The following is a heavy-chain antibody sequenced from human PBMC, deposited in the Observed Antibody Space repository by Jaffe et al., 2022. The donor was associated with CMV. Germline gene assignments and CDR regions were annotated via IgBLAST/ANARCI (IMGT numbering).Heavy chain of an antibody. CDR2: IRSKAYGGTT. D-gene: IGHD2-15*01. CDR1: GFTFGDYA. V-gene: IGHV3-49*05. J-gene: IGHJ4*02. CDR3: TREGGLGCSGGSCLRLSNY. Sequence: EVQLVESGGGLVKPGRSLRLSCTASGFTFGDYAMSWFRQAPGKGLEWVGFIRSKAYGGTTEYAASVKGRFTISRDDSKSIAYLQMNSLKTEDTAVYYCTREGGLGCSGGSCLRLSNYWGQGTLVTVSS.